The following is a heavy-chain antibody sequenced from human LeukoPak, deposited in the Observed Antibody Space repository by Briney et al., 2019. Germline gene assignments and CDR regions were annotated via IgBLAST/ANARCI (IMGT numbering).Heavy chain of an antibody. CDR1: GFTFSSYA. CDR3: AKDLKPSDTAYYYYYGMDV. Sequence: GGSLRLSCAASGFTFSSYAMSWDRQAPGKGLEWVSAISGSGGSTYYADSVKGRFTISRDNSKNTLYLQMNSLRAEDTAVYYCAKDLKPSDTAYYYYYGMDVWGQGNTVTVSS. D-gene: IGHD5-18*01. V-gene: IGHV3-23*01. CDR2: ISGSGGST. J-gene: IGHJ6*02.